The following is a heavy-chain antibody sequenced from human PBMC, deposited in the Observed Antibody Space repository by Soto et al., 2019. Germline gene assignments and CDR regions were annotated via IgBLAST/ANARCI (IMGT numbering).Heavy chain of an antibody. Sequence: QVQLVESGGGVVQPGRSLRLSCAASGFTFSSYGMHWVRQAPGKGLEWVAVIWYDGSNKYYADSVKGRFTISRDNSKNTLYLQMNSLRAEDTALYYCARETVGATPWYYFDYWGQGTLVTVSS. J-gene: IGHJ4*02. V-gene: IGHV3-33*01. CDR3: ARETVGATPWYYFDY. CDR1: GFTFSSYG. CDR2: IWYDGSNK. D-gene: IGHD1-26*01.